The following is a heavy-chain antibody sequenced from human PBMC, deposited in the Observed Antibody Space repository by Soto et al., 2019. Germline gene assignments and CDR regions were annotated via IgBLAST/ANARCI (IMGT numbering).Heavy chain of an antibody. CDR3: ATSDIVASNDY. CDR2: ISAYNGNT. D-gene: IGHD5-12*01. J-gene: IGHJ4*02. CDR1: GYTFPSYG. V-gene: IGHV1-18*01. Sequence: ASVKVSCKASGYTFPSYGISWVRQAPGQGLEWMGWISAYNGNTNYAQKLQGRVTMTTDTSTSTAYMELRSLRSDDTAVYYCATSDIVASNDYWGQGTLVTVSS.